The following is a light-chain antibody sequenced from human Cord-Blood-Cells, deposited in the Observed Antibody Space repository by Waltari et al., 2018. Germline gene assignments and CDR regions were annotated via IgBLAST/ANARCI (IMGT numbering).Light chain of an antibody. J-gene: IGLJ2*01. CDR1: SSDVGGYNY. V-gene: IGLV2-14*01. CDR3: SSYTSSSTVV. CDR2: DVS. Sequence: QSALTQPASVSGSPGQSITISCTGTSSDVGGYNYVSWYQQHPGKAPKLMIYDVSNRPSWVSSRFSGYKSGNTVSLTISGLQAEDEADYYCSSYTSSSTVVFGGGTKLTVL.